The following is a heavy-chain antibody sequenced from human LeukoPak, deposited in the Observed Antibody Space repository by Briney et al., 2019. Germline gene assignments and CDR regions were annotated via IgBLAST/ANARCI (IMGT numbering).Heavy chain of an antibody. CDR2: IKSETDGGTT. Sequence: GGSLRLSCAASGFIFSSAWMSWVRQAPGKGLEWVGHIKSETDGGTTDYAAPVKGRFTISRDDSKNTLYLQMNSLRPEDTAVYYCARDSSGTSSWPYFFDYWGQGTLVTVSS. J-gene: IGHJ4*02. V-gene: IGHV3-15*01. CDR3: ARDSSGTSSWPYFFDY. CDR1: GFIFSSAW. D-gene: IGHD6-13*01.